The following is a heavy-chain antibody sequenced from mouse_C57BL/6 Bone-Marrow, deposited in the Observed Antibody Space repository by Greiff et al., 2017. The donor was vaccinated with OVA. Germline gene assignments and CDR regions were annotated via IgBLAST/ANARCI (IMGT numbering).Heavy chain of an antibody. Sequence: EVHLVESGPGLAKPSQTLSLTCSVTGYSITSDYWNWIRKFPGNKLEYMGYISYSGSTYYNPSLQSRISITRDTSKNQYYLQLNSVTTEDTATYYCARGVTTLRNAMDYWGQGTSVTVSS. J-gene: IGHJ4*01. CDR2: ISYSGST. CDR3: ARGVTTLRNAMDY. D-gene: IGHD2-2*01. CDR1: GYSITSDY. V-gene: IGHV3-8*01.